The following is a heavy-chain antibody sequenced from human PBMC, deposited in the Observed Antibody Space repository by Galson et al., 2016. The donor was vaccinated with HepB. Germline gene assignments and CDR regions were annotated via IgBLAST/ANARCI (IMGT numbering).Heavy chain of an antibody. J-gene: IGHJ6*02. CDR1: GFTFDDYG. D-gene: IGHD3-3*01. V-gene: IGHV3-20*01. CDR3: ARGGTIWRAYGMDV. CDR2: INWNGGST. Sequence: SLRLSCAASGFTFDDYGMSWVRQAPGKGLEWVSGINWNGGSTDYVDSVKGRFTISRDNGKNSLHLQMNSLRAEDTALYHCARGGTIWRAYGMDVWGLGTMVTVSS.